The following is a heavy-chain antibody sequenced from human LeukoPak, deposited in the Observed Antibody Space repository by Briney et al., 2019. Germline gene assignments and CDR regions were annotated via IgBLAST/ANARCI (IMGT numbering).Heavy chain of an antibody. D-gene: IGHD2-2*01. J-gene: IGHJ5*02. CDR3: AKDLVVVPAANGEYNWFDP. CDR2: ISGSGGST. V-gene: IGHV3-23*01. CDR1: GFTFSSYA. Sequence: GGSLRLSCAASGFTFSSYAMSWVRQAPGKGLEWVSAISGSGGSTYYADSVKGRFTISRDNSKDTLYLQMNSLRAEDTAVYYCAKDLVVVPAANGEYNWFDPWGQGTLVTVSS.